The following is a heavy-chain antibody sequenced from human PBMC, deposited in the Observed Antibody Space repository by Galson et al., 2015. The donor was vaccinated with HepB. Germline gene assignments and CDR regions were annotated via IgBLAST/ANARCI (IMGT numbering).Heavy chain of an antibody. CDR2: ISGAGTYT. V-gene: IGHV3-11*06. Sequence: SLRLSCAASGFTFSDYYMAWIRQAPGKGLEWISYISGAGTYTNYPRSVKDRFTISRDNAKNTLYLEMNSLRADDTAVYYCARYAKSSDNWFDPWGQGTLVTVSS. J-gene: IGHJ5*02. CDR3: ARYAKSSDNWFDP. D-gene: IGHD2-2*01. CDR1: GFTFSDYY.